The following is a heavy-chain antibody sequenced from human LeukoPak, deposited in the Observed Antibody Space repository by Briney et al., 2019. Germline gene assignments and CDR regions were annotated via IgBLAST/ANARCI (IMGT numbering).Heavy chain of an antibody. Sequence: GASVKVSCKASGGTFSSYAISWVRQAPGQGLEWMGRIIPILGIANYAQKFQGRVTITADKSTSTAYMELSSLRSEDTAVYYCARDNNYYGSGSYYHDAFDIWGQGTMVTVSS. CDR2: IIPILGIA. D-gene: IGHD3-10*01. J-gene: IGHJ3*02. CDR3: ARDNNYYGSGSYYHDAFDI. V-gene: IGHV1-69*04. CDR1: GGTFSSYA.